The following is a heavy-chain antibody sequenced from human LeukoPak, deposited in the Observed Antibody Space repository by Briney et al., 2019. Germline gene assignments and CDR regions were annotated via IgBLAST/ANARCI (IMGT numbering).Heavy chain of an antibody. V-gene: IGHV3-21*04. J-gene: IGHJ4*02. Sequence: GGSLRLSCAASGFNFNTYTMNWVRQAPGKGLEWVSSISSDSSYIYYADAVHGRFTISRDNSKNTVFLQMNSLRAEDTAVYYCARADGTGGPYDYWGQGTLVTVSS. CDR1: GFNFNTYT. CDR3: ARADGTGGPYDY. CDR2: ISSDSSYI. D-gene: IGHD3/OR15-3a*01.